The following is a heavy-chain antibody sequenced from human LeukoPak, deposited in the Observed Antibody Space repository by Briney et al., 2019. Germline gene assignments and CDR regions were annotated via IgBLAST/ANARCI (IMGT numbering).Heavy chain of an antibody. D-gene: IGHD3-10*01. Sequence: SETLSLTCGVSGDSISSAGYYWSWIRQHPGKGLVWIGYINYSGSTYYNPSLKSRVSISVDMSKNHFSLKLTSVTAANTATYYCARTGLSMVDAFDIWGQGTMVAVSS. CDR2: INYSGST. CDR1: GDSISSAGYY. V-gene: IGHV4-31*11. J-gene: IGHJ3*02. CDR3: ARTGLSMVDAFDI.